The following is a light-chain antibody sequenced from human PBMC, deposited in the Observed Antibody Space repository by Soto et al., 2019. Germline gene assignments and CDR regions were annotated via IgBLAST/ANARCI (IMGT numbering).Light chain of an antibody. CDR2: DAS. CDR1: QDISDN. CDR3: QQYDDLPIT. J-gene: IGKJ5*01. V-gene: IGKV1-33*01. Sequence: DIQMTQSPSSLFASVGDRVTITCQASQDISDNLNWYQQKSGKAPKVLIYDASHLQTGVPSRFSGRGSGTDFTFTISSLQPDDSAIYYCQQYDDLPITLGQGTRLE.